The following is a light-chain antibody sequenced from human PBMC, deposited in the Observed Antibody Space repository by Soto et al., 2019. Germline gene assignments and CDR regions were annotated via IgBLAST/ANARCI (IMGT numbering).Light chain of an antibody. J-gene: IGLJ3*02. CDR2: EVS. Sequence: QSVLTQPPSASGSPGQSVTLSCTGTSSDVGGYNYVSWYQQHPGKAPKLMIYEVSKRPSGVPDRFSGSKSGNTASLTVSGLQAEDEPDYYCSSYAGSNKRVFGGGTKLTVL. CDR1: SSDVGGYNY. V-gene: IGLV2-8*01. CDR3: SSYAGSNKRV.